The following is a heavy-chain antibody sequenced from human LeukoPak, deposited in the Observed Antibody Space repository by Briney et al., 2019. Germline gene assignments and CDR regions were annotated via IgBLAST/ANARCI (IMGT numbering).Heavy chain of an antibody. J-gene: IGHJ5*02. CDR2: IIPIFGTA. CDR1: GGTFSSYA. CDR3: ARGTNPYSSSSGGFDP. Sequence: SVKVSCKASGGTFSSYAISWVRQAPGQGLEWMGGIIPIFGTANYAQKFQGRVTITTDESTSTAYMELSSLRSEDTAVFYCARGTNPYSSSSGGFDPWGQGTLVTVSS. D-gene: IGHD6-6*01. V-gene: IGHV1-69*05.